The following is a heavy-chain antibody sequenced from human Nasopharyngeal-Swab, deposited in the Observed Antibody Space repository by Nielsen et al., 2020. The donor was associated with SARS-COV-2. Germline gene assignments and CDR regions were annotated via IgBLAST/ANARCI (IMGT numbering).Heavy chain of an antibody. CDR1: GFAFSDYY. Sequence: GESLKISCAASGFAFSDYYMSWIRQAPGKGLEWVSYISSSGSTTYYEDSVKGRFTISRDNAKNSLYLQMNSLRAEDTAVYYCARGEGYYDSSGYGWAFGIWGQGTLVTVSS. V-gene: IGHV3-11*04. CDR2: ISSSGSTT. D-gene: IGHD3-22*01. J-gene: IGHJ3*02. CDR3: ARGEGYYDSSGYGWAFGI.